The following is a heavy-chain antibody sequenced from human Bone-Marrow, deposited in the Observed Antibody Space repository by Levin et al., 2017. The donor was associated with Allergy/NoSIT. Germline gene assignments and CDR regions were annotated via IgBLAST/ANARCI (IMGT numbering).Heavy chain of an antibody. CDR3: ARASFSVTTAFDI. CDR2: ISSDGRNE. V-gene: IGHV3-30*01. J-gene: IGHJ3*02. CDR1: GFIFSDYA. D-gene: IGHD4-17*01. Sequence: GGSLRLSCAASGFIFSDYAFHWVRQAPGKGLEWMAGISSDGRNEQYSDSVKGRFTISRDSSKKTLALQMNSLRVEDTAVYYCARASFSVTTAFDIWGQGTMVTVSS.